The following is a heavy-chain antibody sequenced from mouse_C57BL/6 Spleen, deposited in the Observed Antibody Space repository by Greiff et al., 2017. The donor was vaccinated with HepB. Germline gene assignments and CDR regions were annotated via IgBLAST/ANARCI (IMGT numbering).Heavy chain of an antibody. Sequence: VQLQQSGAELVKPGASVKLSCTASGFNIKDYYMHWVKQRTEQGLEWIGRIDPEDGETKYAPKFQGKATITADTSSNTAYLQLSSLTSEDTAVYYWSCTTVVATDAMDYWGQGTSVTVSS. J-gene: IGHJ4*01. CDR3: SCTTVVATDAMDY. CDR2: IDPEDGET. D-gene: IGHD1-1*01. V-gene: IGHV14-2*01. CDR1: GFNIKDYY.